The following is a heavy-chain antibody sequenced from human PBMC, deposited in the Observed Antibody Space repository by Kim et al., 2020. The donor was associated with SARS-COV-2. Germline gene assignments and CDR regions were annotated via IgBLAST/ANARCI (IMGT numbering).Heavy chain of an antibody. CDR1: GFTFSSYA. Sequence: GGSLRLSCAASGFTFSSYAMSWVRQAPGKGLEWVSAISGSGGSTYYADSVKGRFTISRDNSKNTLYLQMNSLRAEDTAVYYCAKESVLLWFGELVATGYGMDVWGQGTTVTVSS. V-gene: IGHV3-23*01. D-gene: IGHD3-10*01. CDR2: ISGSGGST. CDR3: AKESVLLWFGELVATGYGMDV. J-gene: IGHJ6*02.